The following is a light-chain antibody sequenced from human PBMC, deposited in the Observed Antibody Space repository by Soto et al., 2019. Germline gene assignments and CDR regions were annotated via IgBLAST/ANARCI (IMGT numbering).Light chain of an antibody. V-gene: IGKV1-39*01. CDR3: QQSYSSPPT. CDR2: AAS. J-gene: IGKJ1*01. Sequence: DIQMTQSPSSLSASVGDRVTITCRASQSISIYLNLYQQQPGKAPKLLIYAASSLQSGVPSRFGGSGSGTDFTLTISSLQPEDFATYYCQQSYSSPPTFGQGTKVEIK. CDR1: QSISIY.